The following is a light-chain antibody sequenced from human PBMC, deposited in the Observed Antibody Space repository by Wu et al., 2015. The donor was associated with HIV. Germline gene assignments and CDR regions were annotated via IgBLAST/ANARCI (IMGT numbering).Light chain of an antibody. V-gene: IGKV3-15*01. CDR2: GAS. CDR3: QQYNNWPPWT. CDR1: QSVSSN. Sequence: EIVMTQSPATLSVSPGDRATLSCRASQSVSSNLAWYLQKPGQAPRLLIYGASSRATGLPARFSGSGSGTEFTLTINSVQSEDFAVYYCQQYNNWPPWTFGQGTKVEIK. J-gene: IGKJ1*01.